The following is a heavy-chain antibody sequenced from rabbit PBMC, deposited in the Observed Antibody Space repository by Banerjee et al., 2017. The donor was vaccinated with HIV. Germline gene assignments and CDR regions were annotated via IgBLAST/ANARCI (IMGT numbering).Heavy chain of an antibody. V-gene: IGHV1S40*01. D-gene: IGHD8-1*01. CDR1: GFSFSSSYY. Sequence: QSLEESGGDLVKPGASLTLTCTASGFSFSSSYYMCWVRQAPGKGLEWIACIYITFSTNYYASWVNGRFTISSHNAQNTLYLQLNSLTAADTATYFCVRLAGYAGYGYYLWGPGPSSPS. CDR3: VRLAGYAGYGYYL. J-gene: IGHJ4*01. CDR2: IYITFSTN.